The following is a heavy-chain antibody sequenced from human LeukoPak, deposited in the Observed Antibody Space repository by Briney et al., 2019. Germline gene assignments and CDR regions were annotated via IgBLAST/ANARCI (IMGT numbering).Heavy chain of an antibody. D-gene: IGHD3-22*01. CDR1: GGSISSYY. V-gene: IGHV4-59*01. CDR3: ARYYYDSSGYLPENWFDP. CDR2: IYYSGST. J-gene: IGHJ5*02. Sequence: SETLSLTCTVSGGSISSYYWSWIRQPPGKGLEWIGYIYYSGSTNYNPSLKSRVTISVDTSKNQFSLKLSSVTAADTAVYYCARYYYDSSGYLPENWFDPWGQGTLVTVSP.